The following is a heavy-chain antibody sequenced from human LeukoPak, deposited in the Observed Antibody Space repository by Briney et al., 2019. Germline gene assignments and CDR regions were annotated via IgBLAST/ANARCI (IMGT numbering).Heavy chain of an antibody. CDR3: ASRATTDYYDSSGYYYV. J-gene: IGHJ4*02. CDR1: GGTFSSYA. V-gene: IGHV1-69*05. CDR2: IIPIFGTA. D-gene: IGHD3-22*01. Sequence: GASVKVSCKASGGTFSSYAISWVRQAAGQGREWMGGIIPIFGTANYAQKFQGRVTITTDESTSTAYMELSSLRSEDTAVYYCASRATTDYYDSSGYYYVWGQGTLVTVSS.